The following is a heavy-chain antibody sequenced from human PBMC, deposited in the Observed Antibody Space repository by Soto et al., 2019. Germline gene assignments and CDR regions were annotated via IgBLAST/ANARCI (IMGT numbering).Heavy chain of an antibody. CDR3: ATGFLGLCTGGNCPLDY. CDR2: IWYHGIDK. Sequence: GGSLRLSCAASGFTFSRQAMHWVRQAPGRGLEWVAVIWYHGIDKYYADSVKGRFTISRDNSKNTVYLQMNSLRGEDTAVYYCATGFLGLCTGGNCPLDYWGQGTLVTVCS. CDR1: GFTFSRQA. V-gene: IGHV3-33*01. D-gene: IGHD2-15*01. J-gene: IGHJ4*02.